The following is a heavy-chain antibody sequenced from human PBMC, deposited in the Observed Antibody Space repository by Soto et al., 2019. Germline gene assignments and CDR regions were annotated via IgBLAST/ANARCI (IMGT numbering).Heavy chain of an antibody. D-gene: IGHD2-15*01. CDR3: ARSPVCSGGSCYEYYFDY. Sequence: GGSLRLSCAASGFTFSSYSMNWVRQAPGKGLEWVSYISSSSSTIYYADSVKGRFTISRDNAKNSLYLQMNSLRAEDTAVYYCARSPVCSGGSCYEYYFDYWGQGTLVTVSS. CDR2: ISSSSSTI. J-gene: IGHJ4*02. V-gene: IGHV3-48*01. CDR1: GFTFSSYS.